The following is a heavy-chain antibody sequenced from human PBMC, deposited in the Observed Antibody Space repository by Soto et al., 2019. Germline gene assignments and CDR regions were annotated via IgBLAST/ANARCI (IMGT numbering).Heavy chain of an antibody. CDR2: MKPTSGNT. V-gene: IGHV1-8*01. J-gene: IGHJ4*02. CDR3: VRSCYSPNGVCYLGEFAY. D-gene: IGHD2-8*01. Sequence: QVQLVQSGAEVKKPGASVKVSCKASGYTFSSYDINWVRQATGQGLEWMGWMKPTSGNTGYAQKFQGRVTMTRATSISPANLERSSLRSEDTACYYCVRSCYSPNGVCYLGEFAYWGQGTLVTVSS. CDR1: GYTFSSYD.